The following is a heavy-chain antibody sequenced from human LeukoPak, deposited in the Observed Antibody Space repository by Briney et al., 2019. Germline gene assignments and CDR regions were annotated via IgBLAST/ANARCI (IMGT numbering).Heavy chain of an antibody. V-gene: IGHV3-23*01. CDR1: GFTFSSYA. CDR2: ISGSGGST. CDR3: AKDRRVADSPFDY. D-gene: IGHD2-15*01. Sequence: GGSLRLSCAASGFTFSSYAMSWVRQAPGEGLEWVSAISGSGGSTYYADSVKGRFTISRDNSKNTLYLQMNSLRAEDTAVYYCAKDRRVADSPFDYWGQGTLVTVSS. J-gene: IGHJ4*02.